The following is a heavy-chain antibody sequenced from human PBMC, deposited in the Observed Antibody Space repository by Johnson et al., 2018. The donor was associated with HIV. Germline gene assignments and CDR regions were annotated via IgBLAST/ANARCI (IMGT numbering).Heavy chain of an antibody. CDR1: GFTFSSYA. CDR3: ARKQWLEIPSDAFDI. J-gene: IGHJ3*02. Sequence: QLVESGGGVVQPGRSLRLSCAASGFTFSSYAMHWVRQAPGKGLVWVARIYSDGSDTAYADSVKGRFTISRDNAKRTLYLQMNSLRAEDTAVYYCARKQWLEIPSDAFDIWGQGTMVTVSS. D-gene: IGHD6-19*01. CDR2: IYSDGSDT. V-gene: IGHV3-74*03.